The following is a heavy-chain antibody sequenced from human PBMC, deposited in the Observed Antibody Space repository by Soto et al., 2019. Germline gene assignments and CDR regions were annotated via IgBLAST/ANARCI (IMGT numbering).Heavy chain of an antibody. V-gene: IGHV3-23*01. CDR3: ARDLGLVRGDLYLDD. D-gene: IGHD3-10*01. J-gene: IGHJ4*02. CDR2: LTDSGGST. Sequence: GKGLEWVSALTDSGGSTYYADSVKGRFTISRDNSKNTLFLQMNSLRAEDTAVYYCARDLGLVRGDLYLDDCGQGAAVTVSS.